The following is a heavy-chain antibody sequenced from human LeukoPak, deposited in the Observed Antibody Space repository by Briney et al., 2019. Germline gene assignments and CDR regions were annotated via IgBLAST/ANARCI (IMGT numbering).Heavy chain of an antibody. J-gene: IGHJ4*02. V-gene: IGHV3-43*02. CDR3: SRDSGKFDY. CDR2: ISGDGVST. CDR1: GLPIGDFA. Sequence: GGSLRLSCVASGLPIGDFAMHWVRQAPGKGLEWVSLISGDGVSTFYADSVKGRFSISRDNSKNSLSLEMNSLRTEDTAMYYCSRDSGKFDYWGQGTLVAVSS.